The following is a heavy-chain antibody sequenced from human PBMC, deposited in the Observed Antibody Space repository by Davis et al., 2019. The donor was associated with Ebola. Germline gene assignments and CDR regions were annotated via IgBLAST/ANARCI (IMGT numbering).Heavy chain of an antibody. D-gene: IGHD7-27*01. CDR2: ISTDGSNT. Sequence: PGGSLRLSCAASGFTFTNYWMHWVRQAPGKGLVWVSRISTDGSNTNYADSVKGRFTISRDNAKNTLYLQMNSLGAEDTAVYYCATDRNWDFDYWGQGTLVTVSS. V-gene: IGHV3-74*01. J-gene: IGHJ4*02. CDR1: GFTFTNYW. CDR3: ATDRNWDFDY.